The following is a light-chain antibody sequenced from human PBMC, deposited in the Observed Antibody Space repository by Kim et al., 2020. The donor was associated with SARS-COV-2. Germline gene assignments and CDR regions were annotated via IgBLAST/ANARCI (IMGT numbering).Light chain of an antibody. V-gene: IGLV1-44*01. CDR1: TSNIGRNT. CDR2: NNN. Sequence: GQRVTISCSGSTSNIGRNTANWYQQLPGTAPRLLIYNNNRRPSGVPDRFSGSKSGTSASLDISGLQSEDEADYYCAAWDDSLNGVAFGGGTQLTVL. J-gene: IGLJ2*01. CDR3: AAWDDSLNGVA.